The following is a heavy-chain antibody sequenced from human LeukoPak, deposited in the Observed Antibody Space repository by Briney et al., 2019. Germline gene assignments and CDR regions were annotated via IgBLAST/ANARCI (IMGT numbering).Heavy chain of an antibody. J-gene: IGHJ6*03. V-gene: IGHV1-8*03. CDR2: MNPNNGKT. D-gene: IGHD2-2*01. CDR3: ARRARDCSSTSCFNYYYYTDV. CDR1: GYTFTNYD. Sequence: ASVKVSCKASGYTFTNYDINWVRQATGQELEWMGWMNPNNGKTGYAQKFQGRVTITRDTSISTAYMELSSLRSEDTAVYYCARRARDCSSTSCFNYYYYTDVWGKGTTVTVSS.